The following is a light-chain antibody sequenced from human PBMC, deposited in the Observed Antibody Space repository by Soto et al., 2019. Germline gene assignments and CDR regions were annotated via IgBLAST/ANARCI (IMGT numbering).Light chain of an antibody. CDR3: QHYNSSSEA. Sequence: DIQMTPSHSTLSGSVGERVTITCRASQTISSWLAWYQQKPGKAPKLLIYKASTLKSGVPSRFSGSGSGTEFTLTISSLQPDDFATYYCQHYNSSSEAFGQGTKVDIK. V-gene: IGKV1-5*03. CDR2: KAS. J-gene: IGKJ1*01. CDR1: QTISSW.